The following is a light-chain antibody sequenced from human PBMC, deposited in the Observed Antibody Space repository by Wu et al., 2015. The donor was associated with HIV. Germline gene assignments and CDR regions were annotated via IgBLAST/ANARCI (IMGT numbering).Light chain of an antibody. Sequence: ASVGDRVTISCQASHDISNNLNWYQQKPGKAPKLLIYGASNLETGVPSKFSGSASGRDFTLTISSLQPEDVATYYCQKYNTAPWTFGQGTKVEMK. CDR3: QKYNTAPWT. CDR2: GAS. CDR1: HDISNN. V-gene: IGKV1-33*01. J-gene: IGKJ1*01.